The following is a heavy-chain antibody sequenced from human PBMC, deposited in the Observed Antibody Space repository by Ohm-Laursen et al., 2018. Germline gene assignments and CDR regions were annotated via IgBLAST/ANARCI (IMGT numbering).Heavy chain of an antibody. CDR2: ISTSGSTI. J-gene: IGHJ6*02. D-gene: IGHD5-12*01. CDR3: ARDVAHGGYGFGMDV. Sequence: SLRLSCTASQFPFSSYEMNWVRQAPGKGLEWVSYISTSGSTIYYADSVKGRFTISRDNAKNSLYLQMNSLRAEDTAVYYCARDVAHGGYGFGMDVWGQGTTVTVSS. CDR1: QFPFSSYE. V-gene: IGHV3-48*03.